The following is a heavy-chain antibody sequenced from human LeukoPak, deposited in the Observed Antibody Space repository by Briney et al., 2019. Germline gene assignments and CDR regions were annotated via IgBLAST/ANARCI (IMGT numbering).Heavy chain of an antibody. CDR2: ISGSGGST. CDR3: ARPSPFDTYYFDY. CDR1: GLTFSSYA. D-gene: IGHD3-16*01. V-gene: IGHV3-23*01. Sequence: PGGSLRLSCAVSGLTFSSYAMSWVRQAPGKGLEWVSAISGSGGSTYYADSVKGRFTISRDNSKNTLYLQMNSLRAEDTAVYYCARPSPFDTYYFDYWGQGTLVTVSS. J-gene: IGHJ4*02.